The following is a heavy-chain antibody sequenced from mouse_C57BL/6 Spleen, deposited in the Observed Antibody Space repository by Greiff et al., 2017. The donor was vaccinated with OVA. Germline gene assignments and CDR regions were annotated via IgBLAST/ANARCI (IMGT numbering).Heavy chain of an antibody. Sequence: EVKLMESGGGLVQPGGSLKLSCAASGFTFSDYYMYWVRQTPEKRLEWVAYISNGGGSTYYPDTVKGRFTISRDNAKNTLYLQMSRLKSEDTAMYYCASHSYYYGSSYGYFDVWGTGTTVTVSS. V-gene: IGHV5-12*01. CDR1: GFTFSDYY. CDR2: ISNGGGST. D-gene: IGHD1-1*01. CDR3: ASHSYYYGSSYGYFDV. J-gene: IGHJ1*03.